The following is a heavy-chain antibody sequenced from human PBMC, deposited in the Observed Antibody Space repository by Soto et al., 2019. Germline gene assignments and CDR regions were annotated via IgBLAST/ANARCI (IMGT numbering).Heavy chain of an antibody. CDR3: ATQPSADYYYYDMED. V-gene: IGHV4-59*08. CDR2: IHYSGST. Sequence: QVQLQESGPGLVKPSETLSITSTVSGGSSSTYYWTWIRQPPGKGLEWIGYIHYSGSTSYNPSLNPRVTISVDKSKNKLSLKLSSVTAADTAVYYCATQPSADYYYYDMEDWGKGTRVTVSS. J-gene: IGHJ6*03. CDR1: GGSSSTYY.